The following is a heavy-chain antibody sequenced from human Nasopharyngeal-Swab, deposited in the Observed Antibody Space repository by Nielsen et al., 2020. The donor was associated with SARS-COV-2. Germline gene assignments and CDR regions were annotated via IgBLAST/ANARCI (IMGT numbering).Heavy chain of an antibody. J-gene: IGHJ4*02. V-gene: IGHV3-7*01. CDR3: ARGGSGYLSPSDY. Sequence: GESLKISCEASGFTFSAYRMSWVRQAPGKGLEWVASIKEDGSDKYYVDSVKGRFTISRDNAKNSLYLQMNSLRAEDTAVYYCARGGSGYLSPSDYWGQGTLVTVSS. D-gene: IGHD3-22*01. CDR1: GFTFSAYR. CDR2: IKEDGSDK.